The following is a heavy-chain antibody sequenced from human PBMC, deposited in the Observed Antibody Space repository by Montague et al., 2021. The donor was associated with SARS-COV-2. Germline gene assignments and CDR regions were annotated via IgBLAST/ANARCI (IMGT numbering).Heavy chain of an antibody. CDR2: IYYSGXT. V-gene: IGHV4-39*01. CDR1: GGSISRSSYY. CDR3: SRHRITIFLGRMFDY. Sequence: SETLSLTCTVSGGSISRSSYYWGWLRPPPGLGLVWIVSIYYSGXTXHTXXXQRRVTISVDTSQHQLSLNLSSVTAADTAVYYCSRHRITIFLGRMFDYWGQGTLVTVSS. D-gene: IGHD3-9*01. J-gene: IGHJ4*02.